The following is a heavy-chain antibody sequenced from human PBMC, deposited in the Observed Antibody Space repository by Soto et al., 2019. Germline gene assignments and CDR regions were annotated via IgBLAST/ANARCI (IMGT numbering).Heavy chain of an antibody. Sequence: PGGSLRLSXAASGLTFNRYWMHWVRHAPGKGLVWVSHINTDGSNTNYADSVKGRFTISRDNAKSTLFLQMNSLRDEDTAVYYCAREFCSGGNCYTYYFDPWGQGIPVTVS. V-gene: IGHV3-74*01. CDR1: GLTFNRYW. CDR3: AREFCSGGNCYTYYFDP. D-gene: IGHD2-15*01. CDR2: INTDGSNT. J-gene: IGHJ5*02.